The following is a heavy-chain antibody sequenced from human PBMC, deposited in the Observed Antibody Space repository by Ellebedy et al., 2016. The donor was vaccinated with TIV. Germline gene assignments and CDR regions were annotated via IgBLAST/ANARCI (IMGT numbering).Heavy chain of an antibody. J-gene: IGHJ3*01. CDR1: GLTFSSHA. Sequence: GESLKISCAASGLTFSSHAMSWVRQAPGKGLEWVSSITESGGNTYYADSVKGRFTISRYNSKDALFLQMNSLRAEDTAIYFCARDPVGVGPAFDVWGQGTMVTVSS. D-gene: IGHD4-23*01. CDR3: ARDPVGVGPAFDV. V-gene: IGHV3-23*01. CDR2: ITESGGNT.